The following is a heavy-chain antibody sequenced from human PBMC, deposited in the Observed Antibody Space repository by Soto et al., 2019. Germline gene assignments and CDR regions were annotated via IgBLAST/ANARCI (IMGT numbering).Heavy chain of an antibody. V-gene: IGHV1-69*13. Sequence: ASVKVSCKASGGTFSSYSISWVRQAPGQGLEWMGGIIPIFGTANYAQKFQGRVTITADESTSTAYMELSSLRSEDTAVYYCAINKDIVVVVAATPYHYYGMDVWGQGTTVTVSS. D-gene: IGHD2-15*01. J-gene: IGHJ6*02. CDR1: GGTFSSYS. CDR3: AINKDIVVVVAATPYHYYGMDV. CDR2: IIPIFGTA.